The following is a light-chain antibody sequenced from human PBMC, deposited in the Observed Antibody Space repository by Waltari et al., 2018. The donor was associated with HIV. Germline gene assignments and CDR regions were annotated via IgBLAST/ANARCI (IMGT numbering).Light chain of an antibody. CDR1: MGALTY. CDR3: TKYTSTNVLIL. Sequence: SAPTPPPSVSGSPGQSITISCHTMGALTYVSWYQQYPGKAPKLLIYEISKRPSGISSRFSGSKSGDTASLTIAGLQADDEADYFCTKYTSTNVLILFGGGTKVTVL. J-gene: IGLJ2*01. V-gene: IGLV2-14*03. CDR2: EIS.